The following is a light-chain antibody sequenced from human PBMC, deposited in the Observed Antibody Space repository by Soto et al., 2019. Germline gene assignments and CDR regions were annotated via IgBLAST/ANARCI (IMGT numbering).Light chain of an antibody. Sequence: QSVLTQPASVSGSPGQSITISCTRTSSDVGSYNFVSWYQQHPGEVPKVMIYEVSKRPSGVSDRFSGSKSGNTASLTISGLQAEDEADYYCCADAGISTYVFGTGTKVTVL. V-gene: IGLV2-23*02. J-gene: IGLJ1*01. CDR3: CADAGISTYV. CDR1: SSDVGSYNF. CDR2: EVS.